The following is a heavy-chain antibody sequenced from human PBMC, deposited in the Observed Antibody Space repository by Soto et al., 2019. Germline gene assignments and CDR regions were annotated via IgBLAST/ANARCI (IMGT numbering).Heavy chain of an antibody. D-gene: IGHD2-2*01. V-gene: IGHV3-48*01. Sequence: GGSLRLSCAASGFTFSSYSMNWVRQAPGKGLEWVSYISSSSSTIYYADSVKGRFTISRDNAKNSLYLQMNSLRAEDTAVYYCAREMGIVVVPAATDAFDIWGQGTMVTVSS. CDR1: GFTFSSYS. J-gene: IGHJ3*02. CDR2: ISSSSSTI. CDR3: AREMGIVVVPAATDAFDI.